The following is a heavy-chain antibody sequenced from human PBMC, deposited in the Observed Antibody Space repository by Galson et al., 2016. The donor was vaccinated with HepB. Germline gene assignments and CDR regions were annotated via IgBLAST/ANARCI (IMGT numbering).Heavy chain of an antibody. CDR1: GFLFRGYG. Sequence: SLRLSCAGSGFLFRGYGMHWVRQAPGRGLEWVAADSMDGRRKFYSDSVRGRFTISRDNSKHTLSLQMNSLTADDTAIYYCVQGSTAPAVWGKGTTVTVSS. D-gene: IGHD2-2*01. V-gene: IGHV3-30*03. J-gene: IGHJ6*03. CDR2: DSMDGRRK. CDR3: VQGSTAPAV.